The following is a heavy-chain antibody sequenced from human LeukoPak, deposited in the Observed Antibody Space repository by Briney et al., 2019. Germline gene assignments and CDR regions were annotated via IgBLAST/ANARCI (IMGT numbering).Heavy chain of an antibody. CDR2: INQDGTEQ. CDR3: ARVGYCSTTSCYWRAFDC. J-gene: IGHJ4*02. CDR1: GFTFSSHW. V-gene: IGHV3-7*01. Sequence: GGSLRLSCAASGFTFSSHWLSWVRQAPGKGLEWVANINQDGTEQYYVDSVKGRFTISRDNAKNSLYLQMNSLRAEDTAVYYCARVGYCSTTSCYWRAFDCWGQGTLVTVSS. D-gene: IGHD2-2*01.